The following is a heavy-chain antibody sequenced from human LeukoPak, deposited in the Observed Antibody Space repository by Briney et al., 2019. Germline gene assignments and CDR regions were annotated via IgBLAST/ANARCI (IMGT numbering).Heavy chain of an antibody. CDR2: ISGSGGST. Sequence: GGSLRLSCAASGFTFSSYAMSWVRQAPGKGLEWVSAISGSGGSTYYADSVKGRFTISRDNSKNTLYLQMNSLRAEDTAVYYCAKHTIFGVVTHCFDYWGQGTLVTVSS. J-gene: IGHJ4*02. V-gene: IGHV3-23*01. D-gene: IGHD3-3*01. CDR3: AKHTIFGVVTHCFDY. CDR1: GFTFSSYA.